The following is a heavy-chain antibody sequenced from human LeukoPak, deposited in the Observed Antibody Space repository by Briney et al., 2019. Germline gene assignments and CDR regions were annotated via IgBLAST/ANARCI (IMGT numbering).Heavy chain of an antibody. J-gene: IGHJ3*02. CDR3: ARWTYYDILTGLVSAFDI. CDR1: GFTFSSYW. CDR2: MKQDGREK. D-gene: IGHD3-9*01. Sequence: PGGSLRLSCAASGFTFSSYWMSWVRQAPGKGLEWVANMKQDGREKYYVDSVKGRFTISRDNAKNSLYLQMNSLRAEDTAVYYCARWTYYDILTGLVSAFDIWGQGTMVTVSS. V-gene: IGHV3-7*01.